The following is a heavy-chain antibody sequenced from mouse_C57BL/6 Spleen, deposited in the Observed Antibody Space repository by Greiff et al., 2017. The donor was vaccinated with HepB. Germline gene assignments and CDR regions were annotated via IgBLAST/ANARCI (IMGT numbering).Heavy chain of an antibody. CDR2: INPSSGYT. CDR1: GYTFTSYT. J-gene: IGHJ4*01. V-gene: IGHV1-4*01. CDR3: ARSYDYGAMDY. Sequence: QVQLQQSGAELARPGASVKMSCKASGYTFTSYTMHWVKQRPGQGLEWIGYINPSSGYTKYNQKFKDKATLTADKSSSTAYMQLSSLTSEDSAVYYCARSYDYGAMDYWGQGTSVTVSS.